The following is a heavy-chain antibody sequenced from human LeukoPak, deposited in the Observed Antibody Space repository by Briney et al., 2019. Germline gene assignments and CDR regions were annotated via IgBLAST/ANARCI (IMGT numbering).Heavy chain of an antibody. Sequence: ASVKVSCKASGYTFTSYGISWVRQAPGQGLEWMGWISAYNGNTNYAQKLQGRVTMTTDTSTSTAYMELRSLRSDDTAVYYCARDRPSLITIFGVVIAFDIWGQGTLVTVSS. J-gene: IGHJ4*02. CDR2: ISAYNGNT. CDR1: GYTFTSYG. V-gene: IGHV1-18*01. D-gene: IGHD3-3*01. CDR3: ARDRPSLITIFGVVIAFDI.